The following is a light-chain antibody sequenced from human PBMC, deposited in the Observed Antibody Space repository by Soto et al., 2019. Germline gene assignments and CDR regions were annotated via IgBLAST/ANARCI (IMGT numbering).Light chain of an antibody. V-gene: IGKV3-20*01. CDR2: GAS. Sequence: EIVLTQSPGTLSLSPGERATLSCRASQSVSSSYLAWYQQKPGQAPRLLIYGASSRPTGIPDRFSGSGSGTDFTLTISRLEPEDFAVYYCQQYDNSPITFGQGTRLE. CDR1: QSVSSSY. J-gene: IGKJ5*01. CDR3: QQYDNSPIT.